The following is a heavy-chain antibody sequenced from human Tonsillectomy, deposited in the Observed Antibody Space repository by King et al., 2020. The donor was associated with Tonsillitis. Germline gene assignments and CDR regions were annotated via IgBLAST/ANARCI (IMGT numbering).Heavy chain of an antibody. J-gene: IGHJ5*02. CDR3: ARDWIAAANWFDP. V-gene: IGHV3-11*05. D-gene: IGHD6-6*01. CDR2: ISSSRTYT. Sequence: VQLVESGGGLVKPGGSLRLSCAGSGFTFSDYYMSWIRQAPGKGLEWVSYISSSRTYTNYADSVKGRFTISRDNAKNSLYLQMNSLIAEDTAVYYCARDWIAAANWFDPWGQGTLVTVSS. CDR1: GFTFSDYY.